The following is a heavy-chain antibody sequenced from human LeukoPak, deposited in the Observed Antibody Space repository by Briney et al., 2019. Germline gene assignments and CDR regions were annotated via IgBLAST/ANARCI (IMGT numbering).Heavy chain of an antibody. V-gene: IGHV4-61*01. CDR2: ISYSGDT. J-gene: IGHJ6*02. Sequence: SETLSLTCTVSGGSISSSSYYWSWIRQPPGKGLEWIGYISYSGDTNYNPSLKSRVTMSVDTSKNQFSLTLSSVTAADTAVYYCARLVGVRLPAVVWGQGTTVTVSS. CDR3: ARLVGVRLPAVV. CDR1: GGSISSSSYY. D-gene: IGHD1-26*01.